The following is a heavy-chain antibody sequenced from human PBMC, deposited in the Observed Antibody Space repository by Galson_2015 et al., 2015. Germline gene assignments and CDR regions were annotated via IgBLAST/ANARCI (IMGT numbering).Heavy chain of an antibody. CDR3: ARGGFTSYGDTDY. V-gene: IGHV3-30-3*01. D-gene: IGHD4-17*01. CDR1: GFTFSSYA. J-gene: IGHJ4*02. Sequence: SLRLSCAASGFTFSSYAMHWVRQAPGKGLEWVAVISYDGSNKYYADSVKGRFTISRDNSKNTLYLQMNSLRAEDTAVYYCARGGFTSYGDTDYWGQGTLVTVSS. CDR2: ISYDGSNK.